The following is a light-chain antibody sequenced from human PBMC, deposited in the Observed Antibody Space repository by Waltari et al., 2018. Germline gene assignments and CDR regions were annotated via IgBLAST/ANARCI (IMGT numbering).Light chain of an antibody. CDR3: ASWDDSLSGRV. V-gene: IGLV1-44*01. Sequence: QSVLIQPPSASGIPGQGVTISCSGGSSNLGSNTVSWYQQFAGAAPPLLIHTDTKRPSGVPDRFSGAKSGTSASLAISGLQSEDEDHDFCASWDDSLSGRVFGGGTKVTVL. CDR2: TDT. CDR1: SSNLGSNT. J-gene: IGLJ3*02.